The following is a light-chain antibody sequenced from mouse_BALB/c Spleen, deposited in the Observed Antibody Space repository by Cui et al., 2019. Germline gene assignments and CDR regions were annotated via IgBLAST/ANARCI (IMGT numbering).Light chain of an antibody. V-gene: IGKV8-21*01. CDR2: WAS. J-gene: IGKJ1*01. CDR1: QSLLNSRTRKNY. Sequence: DIVMSQSPSSLAVSAGEKVTMSHNSRQSLLNSRTRKNYLACYQQKPGQSPKLLIYWASTRESGVPDRFTGSGSGTDFTLTISSVQAEDLAVYYCKQSYNLWTFGGGTKLEIK. CDR3: KQSYNLWT.